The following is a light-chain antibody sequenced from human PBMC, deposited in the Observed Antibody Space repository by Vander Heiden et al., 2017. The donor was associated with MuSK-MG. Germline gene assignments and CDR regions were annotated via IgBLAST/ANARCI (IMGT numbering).Light chain of an antibody. J-gene: IGKJ5*01. CDR1: QNINNN. V-gene: IGKV3-15*01. CDR2: RIA. CDR3: HQYDSWPQT. Sequence: ILMTQYPATLSVSPGERVTLSCRASQNINNNLAWYQQKPGQAPRLLIYRIATRDTSTPARFSGSGSGAEFTLTISSLQSEDLAIYYCHQYDSWPQTFGQGTRLEIK.